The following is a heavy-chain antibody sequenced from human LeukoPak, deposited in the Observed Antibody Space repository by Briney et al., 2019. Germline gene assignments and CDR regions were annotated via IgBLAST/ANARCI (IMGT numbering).Heavy chain of an antibody. V-gene: IGHV3-9*01. CDR3: AKDPYSRGNSYFDY. CDR2: ISWNGGTI. D-gene: IGHD4-23*01. J-gene: IGHJ4*02. CDR1: GFTFDDYA. Sequence: GGSLRLSCAASGFTFDDYAIHWVRQAPGKGLEWVSGISWNGGTIDYADSVKGRFTISRDNAKNSLYLQMNSLRAEDTALYYCAKDPYSRGNSYFDYWGQGTLVTVSS.